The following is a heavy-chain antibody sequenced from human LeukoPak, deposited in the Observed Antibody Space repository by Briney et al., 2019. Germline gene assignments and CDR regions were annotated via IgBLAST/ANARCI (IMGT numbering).Heavy chain of an antibody. J-gene: IGHJ4*02. V-gene: IGHV3-23*01. CDR2: ISPSGDIT. D-gene: IGHD3-10*01. CDR1: GFTFSNHG. CDR3: AKDDAWLRFGE. Sequence: GGTLRLSCAASGFTFSNHGMNWVRQAPGKGLEWVSGISPSGDITYYADSVKGRFTISRDNSKNTLYLDVISLTAADTAVYYAKDDAWLRFGEWSQGTLVTVSS.